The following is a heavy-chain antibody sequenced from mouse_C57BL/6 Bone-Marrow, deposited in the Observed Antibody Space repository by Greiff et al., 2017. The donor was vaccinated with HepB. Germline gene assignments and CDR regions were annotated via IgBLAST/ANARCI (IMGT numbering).Heavy chain of an antibody. CDR1: GYTFTSYG. CDR3: TRTGRRYYFDY. V-gene: IGHV1-81*01. CDR2: IYPRSGNT. J-gene: IGHJ2*01. Sequence: QVLLQESGAELARPGASVKLSCKASGYTFTSYGISWVKQRTGQGLEWIGEIYPRSGNTYYNEKFKGKATLTADTSSSTAYMELRSLTSEDSAVYFGTRTGRRYYFDYWGQGTTLTVSS.